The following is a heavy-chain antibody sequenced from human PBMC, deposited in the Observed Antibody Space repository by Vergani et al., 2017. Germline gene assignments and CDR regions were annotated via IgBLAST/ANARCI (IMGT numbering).Heavy chain of an antibody. CDR2: ISWNSGSI. CDR3: AKDSPYYYDSSGYYYGEGAFDI. D-gene: IGHD3-22*01. J-gene: IGHJ3*02. V-gene: IGHV3-9*01. Sequence: EVQLVESGGGLVQPGGSLRLSCAASGFTFSSYSMNWVRQAPGKGLEWVSGISWNSGSIGYADSVKGRFTISRDNAKNSLYLQMNSLRAEDTALYYCAKDSPYYYDSSGYYYGEGAFDIWGQGTMVTVSS. CDR1: GFTFSSYS.